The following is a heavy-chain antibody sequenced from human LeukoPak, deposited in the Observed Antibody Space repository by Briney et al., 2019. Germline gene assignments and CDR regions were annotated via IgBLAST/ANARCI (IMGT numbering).Heavy chain of an antibody. CDR2: IYSSGYT. V-gene: IGHV4-61*08. D-gene: IGHD6-25*01. CDR1: GGSISSGGYY. J-gene: IGHJ6*03. CDR3: ARNERRAQKDTYYAYFYYMDV. Sequence: SETLSLTCTVSGGSISSGGYYWSWIRQPPGKGLEWIGLIYSSGYTNYNPSLKSRVTISVDTSRNQFSLKLSSATAADTAVYYCARNERRAQKDTYYAYFYYMDVWGKGSTVTVYS.